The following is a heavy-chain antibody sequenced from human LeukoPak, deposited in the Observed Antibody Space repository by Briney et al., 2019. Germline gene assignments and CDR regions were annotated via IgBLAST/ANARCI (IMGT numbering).Heavy chain of an antibody. CDR2: IVPIFGTA. J-gene: IGHJ4*02. CDR1: GGTFSSYA. Sequence: ASVRVSCKASGGTFSSYAISWVRQAPGQGLEWMGGIVPIFGTANYAQKFQGRVTITADESTSTAYMELSSLRSEDTAVYYCARAFDSGLNYWGQGTLVSVSS. CDR3: ARAFDSGLNY. V-gene: IGHV1-69*13. D-gene: IGHD6-19*01.